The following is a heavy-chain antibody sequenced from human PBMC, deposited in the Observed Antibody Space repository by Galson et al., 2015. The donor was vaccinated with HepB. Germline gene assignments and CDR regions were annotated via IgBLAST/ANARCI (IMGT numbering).Heavy chain of an antibody. J-gene: IGHJ4*02. D-gene: IGHD6-13*01. Sequence: SLRLSCAASGFTFSSYAMHWVRQAPGKGLEWVAVISYDGSNKYYADSVKGRFTISRDNSKNTLYLQMNSLRAEDTAVYYCARDTASIAAAGLPFDYWGQGTLVTVSS. V-gene: IGHV3-30-3*01. CDR3: ARDTASIAAAGLPFDY. CDR1: GFTFSSYA. CDR2: ISYDGSNK.